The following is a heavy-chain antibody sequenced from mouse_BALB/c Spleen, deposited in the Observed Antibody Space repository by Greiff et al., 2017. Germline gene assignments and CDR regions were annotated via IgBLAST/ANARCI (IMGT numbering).Heavy chain of an antibody. CDR2: ISNGGGST. D-gene: IGHD1-1*01. CDR3: ARRYYGSHYAMDY. Sequence: EVHLVESGGGLVQPGGSLKLSCAASGFTFSSYTMSWVRQTPEKRLEWVAYISNGGGSTYYPDTVKGRFTISRDNAKNTLYLQMSSLKSEDTAMYYCARRYYGSHYAMDYWGQGTSVTVSS. CDR1: GFTFSSYT. J-gene: IGHJ4*01. V-gene: IGHV5-12-2*01.